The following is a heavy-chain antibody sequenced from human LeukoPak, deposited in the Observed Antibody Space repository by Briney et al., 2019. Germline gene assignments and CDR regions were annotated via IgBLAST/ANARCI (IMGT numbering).Heavy chain of an antibody. D-gene: IGHD2-8*01. CDR3: AKDRSCTNNICHGDFDY. CDR2: ISGSGGRT. J-gene: IGHJ4*02. V-gene: IGHV3-23*01. CDR1: GFTFSSYA. Sequence: GGSLRLSCAASGFTFSSYAMSWVRQAPGKGLEGVSDISGSGGRTYYAASVKGRFTISRDNSKNTLYLQMNSLRAEDTAVYYCAKDRSCTNNICHGDFDYWGQGTLVTVSS.